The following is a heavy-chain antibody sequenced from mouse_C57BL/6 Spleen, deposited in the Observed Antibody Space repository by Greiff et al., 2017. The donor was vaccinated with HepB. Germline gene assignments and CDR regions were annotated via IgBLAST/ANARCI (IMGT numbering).Heavy chain of an antibody. CDR1: GFTFSSYA. CDR3: ARDRMVNWYFDV. J-gene: IGHJ1*03. D-gene: IGHD2-2*01. Sequence: EVHLVESGGGLVKPGGSLKLSCAASGFTFSSYAMSWVRQTPEKRLEWVATISDGGSYTYYPDNVKGRFTISRDNAKNNLYLQMSHLKSEDTAMYYCARDRMVNWYFDVWGTGTTVTVSS. V-gene: IGHV5-4*01. CDR2: ISDGGSYT.